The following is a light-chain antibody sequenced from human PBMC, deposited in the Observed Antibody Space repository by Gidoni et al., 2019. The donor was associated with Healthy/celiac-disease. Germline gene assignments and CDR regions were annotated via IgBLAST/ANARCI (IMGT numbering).Light chain of an antibody. CDR3: QQYGSSPLYT. V-gene: IGKV3-20*01. CDR2: GAS. Sequence: DIVLTQSPGTLSLSPGERATLSCRASQSVSSSYLAWYQQKPGQAPRLLIYGASSRATGLPDRFSGSGSGTDFTRTISRLEPEDFAVYYCQQYGSSPLYTFGQGTKLEIK. CDR1: QSVSSSY. J-gene: IGKJ2*01.